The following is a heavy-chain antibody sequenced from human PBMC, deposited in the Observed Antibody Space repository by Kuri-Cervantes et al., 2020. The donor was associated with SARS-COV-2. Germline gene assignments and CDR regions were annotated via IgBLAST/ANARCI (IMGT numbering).Heavy chain of an antibody. CDR2: IYPGDSDI. V-gene: IGHV5-51*01. Sequence: GESLKISCKGSGYTFTSHWIAWVRQMPGKGLEWMGIIYPGDSDIRYGPSFQGQVTISADKSISTAYLQWSSLKASDTAIFFCARGMGYNSIGSFDYWGQGTLVTVSS. J-gene: IGHJ4*02. CDR3: ARGMGYNSIGSFDY. D-gene: IGHD6-25*01. CDR1: GYTFTSHW.